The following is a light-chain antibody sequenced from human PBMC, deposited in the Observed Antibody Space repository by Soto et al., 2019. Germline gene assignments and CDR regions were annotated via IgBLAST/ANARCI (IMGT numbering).Light chain of an antibody. CDR1: QSISSW. V-gene: IGKV1-5*03. CDR2: EAS. Sequence: DIQMTQSPSTLSASVGDRVTITCRASQSISSWLAWYQQKPEKAPKLLIYEASSLKSGVPSRFSGSGSATEFTLTISSLQPDDFATYYCEDYSSSSGLTFGGGTKVDIK. CDR3: EDYSSSSGLT. J-gene: IGKJ4*01.